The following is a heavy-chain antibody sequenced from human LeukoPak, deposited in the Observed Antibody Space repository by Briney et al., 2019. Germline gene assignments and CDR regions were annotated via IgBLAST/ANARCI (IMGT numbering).Heavy chain of an antibody. Sequence: PSETLSLTCTVSGGSISSGDYYWSWIRQPPGKGLEWIGNIYFSGSTYLNPSLRSRVTISLDMPKNQFSLKLSSVTAADTAVYYCARVALTVSSSYNYYYMEVWGKGTTATVSS. V-gene: IGHV4-30-4*08. CDR2: IYFSGST. CDR3: ARVALTVSSSYNYYYMEV. CDR1: GGSISSGDYY. D-gene: IGHD6-6*01. J-gene: IGHJ6*03.